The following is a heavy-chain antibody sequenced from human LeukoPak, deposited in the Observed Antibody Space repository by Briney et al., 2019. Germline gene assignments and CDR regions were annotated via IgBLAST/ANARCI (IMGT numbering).Heavy chain of an antibody. CDR3: ARYGSYYYYYMDV. D-gene: IGHD1-26*01. J-gene: IGHJ6*03. CDR2: IYTSGST. Sequence: SETLSLTRTVSGGSISSYYWSWIRQPAGKGLEWIGRIYTSGSTNYNPSLERRVTMSVDTSKNQFSLRLSSVTAADTAVYYCARYGSYYYYYMDVWGKGTTVTVSS. CDR1: GGSISSYY. V-gene: IGHV4-4*07.